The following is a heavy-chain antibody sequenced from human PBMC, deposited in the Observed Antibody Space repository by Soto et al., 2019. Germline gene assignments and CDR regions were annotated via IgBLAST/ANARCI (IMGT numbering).Heavy chain of an antibody. CDR3: ARTSIFGVVLNAFDI. V-gene: IGHV4-31*03. J-gene: IGHJ3*02. D-gene: IGHD3-3*01. CDR2: ISYRGST. Sequence: QVQLQESGPGLVKPSQTLSLTCTVSGGSFSGGGYYWSWIRQHPGKGLEWMGYISYRGSTKYKPSLQSRITVSIDTSKNQFSLGLTSVTAADTAIDFCARTSIFGVVLNAFDIWGQGTLVTVSS. CDR1: GGSFSGGGYY.